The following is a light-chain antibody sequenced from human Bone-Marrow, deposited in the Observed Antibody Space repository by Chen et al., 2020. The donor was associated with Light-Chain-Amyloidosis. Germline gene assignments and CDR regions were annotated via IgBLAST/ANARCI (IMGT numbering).Light chain of an antibody. V-gene: IGLV2-14*01. Sequence: QSALTQPASVSGSPGPSIPISCTGTSSDVGGDNHVSWNQQHPDQAPNLMIYEVTNRPSWVPDRFSGSKSDTTASLTISGLQTEDEADYFCSSYTITNTLVFGRGTRVTVL. J-gene: IGLJ1*01. CDR2: EVT. CDR3: SSYTITNTLV. CDR1: SSDVGGDNH.